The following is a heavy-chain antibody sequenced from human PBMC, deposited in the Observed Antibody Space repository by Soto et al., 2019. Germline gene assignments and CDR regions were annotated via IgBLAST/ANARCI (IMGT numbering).Heavy chain of an antibody. CDR3: ASGLRYFDTVRGYYFDY. Sequence: QLQLQESGPGLVKPSETLSLTCTVSGGSISSSSYYWGWIRQPPGKGLEWIGSIYYSGSTYYNPSLKSRVTISVATSKNQFSLKLSSVTAADTAVYYCASGLRYFDTVRGYYFDYWGQGTLVTVSS. D-gene: IGHD3-9*01. CDR1: GGSISSSSYY. V-gene: IGHV4-39*01. J-gene: IGHJ4*02. CDR2: IYYSGST.